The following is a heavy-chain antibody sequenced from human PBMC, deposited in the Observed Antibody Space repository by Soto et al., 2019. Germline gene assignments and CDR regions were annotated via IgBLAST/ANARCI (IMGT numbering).Heavy chain of an antibody. D-gene: IGHD3-10*01. CDR3: AKNMVELGLDY. CDR1: GFSFSTYA. Sequence: EVQLLESGGGLVQPGGSLRLSCVASGFSFSTYAMSWVRQAPGKGLEWVSGISESGGSTDYADSVKGRFTISRDNSKNTLYLQMNSLRVEDTAVYYCAKNMVELGLDYWGQGTLATVSS. V-gene: IGHV3-23*01. CDR2: ISESGGST. J-gene: IGHJ4*02.